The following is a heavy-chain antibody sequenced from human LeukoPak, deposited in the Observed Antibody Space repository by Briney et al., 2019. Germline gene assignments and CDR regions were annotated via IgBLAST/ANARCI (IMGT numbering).Heavy chain of an antibody. V-gene: IGHV4-59*08. CDR3: ARYSYGLGAFDI. D-gene: IGHD5-18*01. CDR1: GGSISSYY. J-gene: IGHJ3*02. Sequence: SETLSLTCTVSGGSISSYYWSWIRQPPGKGLEWIGYIYYSGSTNYNPSLKSRVTISVDTSKNQFSLKLSSVTAADTAVYYCARYSYGLGAFDIWGQGTMVTVSS. CDR2: IYYSGST.